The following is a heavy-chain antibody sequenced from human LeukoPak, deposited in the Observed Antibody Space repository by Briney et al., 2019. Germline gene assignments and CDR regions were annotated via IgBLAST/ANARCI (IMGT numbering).Heavy chain of an antibody. CDR3: ASSGYVHGFDY. V-gene: IGHV1-69*05. CDR1: GGTFISYA. D-gene: IGHD5-12*01. CDR2: IIPVFGTA. Sequence: GSSVKVSCKSSGGTFISYAISWVGQAPGQGREWVGGIIPVFGTANYAHKFQGRVTITTDESTRTAYMELSSLRSEDTAVYYCASSGYVHGFDYWGQGTLVTVSS. J-gene: IGHJ4*02.